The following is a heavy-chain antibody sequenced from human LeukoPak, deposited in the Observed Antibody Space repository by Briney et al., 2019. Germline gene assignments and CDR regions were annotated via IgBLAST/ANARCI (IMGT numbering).Heavy chain of an antibody. J-gene: IGHJ4*02. CDR2: INPSGGST. CDR3: ATGVTAIINFDY. Sequence: FTSYYMXXVRQAXGXGXEXXXIINPSGGSTSYAQKFQGRVTITRDTSTSTVYMELSSLRSEDTAVYYCATGVTAIINFDYWGQGTLVTVSS. CDR1: FTSYY. V-gene: IGHV1-46*01. D-gene: IGHD2-21*02.